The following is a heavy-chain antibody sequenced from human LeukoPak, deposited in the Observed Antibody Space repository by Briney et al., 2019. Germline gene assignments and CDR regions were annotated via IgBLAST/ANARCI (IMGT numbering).Heavy chain of an antibody. Sequence: NHGESLKISCKGSGHSFTNHWIGWVRQMPGKGLEWMGIIYPGDSDTRYSPSFQGQVTISAGKSISMAYLQWSSLKASDTAMYYCARLPQWGGTYHFDYWGQGALLTVSS. CDR3: ARLPQWGGTYHFDY. J-gene: IGHJ4*02. V-gene: IGHV5-51*01. CDR2: IYPGDSDT. D-gene: IGHD1-26*01. CDR1: GHSFTNHW.